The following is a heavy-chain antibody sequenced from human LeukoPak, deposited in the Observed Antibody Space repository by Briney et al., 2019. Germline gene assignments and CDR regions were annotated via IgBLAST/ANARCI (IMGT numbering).Heavy chain of an antibody. J-gene: IGHJ4*01. D-gene: IGHD4-17*01. V-gene: IGHV5-10-1*01. CDR2: IDPSDSYT. Sequence: GESLKISRKGSGYSFPSYWISLVRQMPGKGLEWMGRIDPSDSYTNYSPFFQGHVTISADKSISTAYLQWSSLKASDTAMYYCARQYGESYFDYWGQGTLVTVSA. CDR1: GYSFPSYW. CDR3: ARQYGESYFDY.